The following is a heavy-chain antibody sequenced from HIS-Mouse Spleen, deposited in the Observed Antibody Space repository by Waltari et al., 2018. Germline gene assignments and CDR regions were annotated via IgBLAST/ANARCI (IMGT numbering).Heavy chain of an antibody. CDR2: ISYDGSNK. J-gene: IGHJ4*02. V-gene: IGHV3-30*18. CDR1: GFTFSSYG. CDR3: AKDRNYFDY. Sequence: QVQLVESGGGVVQPGRSLRLSCAASGFTFSSYGMHWVRQAPGKGLEWVAVISYDGSNKYYADSVKGRFTISRDNSKNTLYLQMNNLRAEDTAVYYCAKDRNYFDYWGQGTLVTVSS.